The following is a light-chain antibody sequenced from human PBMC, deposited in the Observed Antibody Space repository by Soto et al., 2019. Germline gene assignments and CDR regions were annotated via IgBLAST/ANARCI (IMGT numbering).Light chain of an antibody. Sequence: DIQMTQSLSSLSASVGDRVTITCQASQNINNYLNWYQQKPGRAPKLLIYDASNLEAGVPSRFRGSGSGTDFTFTISRLQPEDIATYYCQQYEIRPTFGQGTRLEV. CDR2: DAS. CDR1: QNINNY. V-gene: IGKV1-33*01. CDR3: QQYEIRPT. J-gene: IGKJ5*01.